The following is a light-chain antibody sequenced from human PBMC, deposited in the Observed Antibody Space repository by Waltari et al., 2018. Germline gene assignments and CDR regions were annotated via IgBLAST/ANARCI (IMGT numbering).Light chain of an antibody. V-gene: IGKV3-15*01. Sequence: EILMTQSPATLSVSLGERATLSCRASQSVSSNLAWYQQKPGQAPRLLRYGTSTRATGIPARFCGSGSGTGFTLTISSLQPEDFAVYYCQQYKTCRSLTFGGGTKVEF. CDR2: GTS. CDR3: QQYKTCRSLT. CDR1: QSVSSN. J-gene: IGKJ4*01.